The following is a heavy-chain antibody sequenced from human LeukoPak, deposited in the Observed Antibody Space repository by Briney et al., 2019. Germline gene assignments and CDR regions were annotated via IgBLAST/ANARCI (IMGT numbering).Heavy chain of an antibody. CDR3: ARLGRYYHSSGPFDI. D-gene: IGHD3-22*01. CDR1: GGSISSYY. J-gene: IGHJ3*02. CDR2: IYTSGST. Sequence: SETLSLTCTVSGGSISSYYWSWIRQPAGKGLEWIGRIYTSGSTNYNPSLKSRVTMSVDTSKNQFSLKLSSVTAADTAVYYCARLGRYYHSSGPFDIWGQGTMVTVSS. V-gene: IGHV4-4*07.